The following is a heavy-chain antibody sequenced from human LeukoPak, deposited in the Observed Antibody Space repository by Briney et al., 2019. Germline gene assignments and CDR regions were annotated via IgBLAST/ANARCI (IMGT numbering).Heavy chain of an antibody. CDR2: IYYSGST. CDR1: GGSISSYY. CDR3: ARYGVESPHRNWFDP. J-gene: IGHJ5*02. D-gene: IGHD3-10*01. Sequence: SETLSLTCTVSGGSISSYYWSWIRQPQGKGLEWIGYIYYSGSTNYNPSLKSRVTISVDTSKNQFSLKLSSVTAADTAVYYCARYGVESPHRNWFDPWGQGTLVTVSS. V-gene: IGHV4-59*01.